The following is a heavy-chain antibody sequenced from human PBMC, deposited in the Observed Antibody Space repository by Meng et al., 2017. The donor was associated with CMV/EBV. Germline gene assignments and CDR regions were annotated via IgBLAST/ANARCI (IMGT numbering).Heavy chain of an antibody. CDR2: INPIGGST. J-gene: IGHJ5*02. CDR1: GYTFTSQG. V-gene: IGHV1-46*01. CDR3: AREEGIAARSDWFDP. D-gene: IGHD6-6*01. Sequence: QVPLVQTGVEAKKPGASVKGSCKHSGYTFTSQGISWLRQAPGKGLEWMGIINPIGGSTSYAQKFQGRVTMTRDTSTSTVYMELSSLRSEDTAVYYCAREEGIAARSDWFDPWGQGTLVTVSS.